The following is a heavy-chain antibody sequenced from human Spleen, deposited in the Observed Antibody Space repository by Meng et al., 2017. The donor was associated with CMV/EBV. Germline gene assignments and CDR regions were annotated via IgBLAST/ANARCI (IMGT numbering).Heavy chain of an antibody. CDR2: ISWNSGSI. V-gene: IGHV3-9*01. CDR3: AKVPTRGWPNYFDY. Sequence: SLKISCAASGFTFDDYAMHWVRQAPGKGLEWVSGISWNSGSIGYADSVKGRFTISRDKAKNSLYLQMNSLRAEDTALYYCAKVPTRGWPNYFDYWGQGTLVTVSS. J-gene: IGHJ4*02. CDR1: GFTFDDYA.